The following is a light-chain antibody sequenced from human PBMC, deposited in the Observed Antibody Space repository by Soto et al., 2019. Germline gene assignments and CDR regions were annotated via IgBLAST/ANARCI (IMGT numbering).Light chain of an antibody. V-gene: IGLV2-14*01. CDR2: EVN. CDR3: SSKTSSRTPFV. Sequence: QSALTQPASVSGSPGQSITISCTGTSSDVGGYNYVSWYQQHPGNAPRLMIYEVNNRPSGVPNRFSGSKSGNTPSLTISGLQAEDEADYYCSSKTSSRTPFVFGTGTKLTVL. J-gene: IGLJ1*01. CDR1: SSDVGGYNY.